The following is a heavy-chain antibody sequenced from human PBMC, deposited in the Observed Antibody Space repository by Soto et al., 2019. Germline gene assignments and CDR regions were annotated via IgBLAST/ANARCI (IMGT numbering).Heavy chain of an antibody. J-gene: IGHJ3*01. CDR2: IWADGSHQ. CDR1: GFTFSIYG. CDR3: ARDFGTYGAGHESFDF. V-gene: IGHV3-33*01. Sequence: PGGSLRLSCVASGFTFSIYGMHWVRQAPGEGLEWVAVIWADGSHQYYLDSVKGRFTISRDNSENTLFLQMNNLRVDDTAVYYCARDFGTYGAGHESFDFWGQGTMVTVSS. D-gene: IGHD3-10*01.